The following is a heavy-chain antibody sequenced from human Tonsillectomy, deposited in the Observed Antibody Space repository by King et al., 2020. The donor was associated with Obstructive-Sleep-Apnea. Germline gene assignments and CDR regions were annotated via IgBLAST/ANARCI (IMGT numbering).Heavy chain of an antibody. J-gene: IGHJ4*02. D-gene: IGHD6-13*01. CDR2: IYYRGST. Sequence: QLQESGPQLVKPSETLSLTCNVSGVSISSYSWSGIRHPPGKGPESIGSIYYRGSTDYNPSLKSRVTISVDTSKTQISLRLSSVTTADTAMYYCARVRTATAGLDYWGQGALVTVSS. CDR1: GVSISSYS. V-gene: IGHV4-59*01. CDR3: ARVRTATAGLDY.